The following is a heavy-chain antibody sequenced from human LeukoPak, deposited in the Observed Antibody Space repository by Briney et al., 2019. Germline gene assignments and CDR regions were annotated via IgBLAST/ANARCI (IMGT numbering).Heavy chain of an antibody. V-gene: IGHV4-59*01. J-gene: IGHJ4*02. D-gene: IGHD4-17*01. Sequence: KPSETLSLTCTVSGGSISSYYWSWIRQPPGKGLEWIGYIYYSGSTNYNPSLKSRVTISVDTSKNQFSLKLSSVTAADTAVYYCARFSSSRQNYGDYDYFDYWGQGTMVTVSS. CDR3: ARFSSSRQNYGDYDYFDY. CDR2: IYYSGST. CDR1: GGSISSYY.